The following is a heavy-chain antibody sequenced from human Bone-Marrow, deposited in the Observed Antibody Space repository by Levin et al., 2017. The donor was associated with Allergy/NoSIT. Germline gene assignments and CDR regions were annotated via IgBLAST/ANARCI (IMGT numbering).Heavy chain of an antibody. D-gene: IGHD2-2*01. CDR2: ISGSGGDT. CDR3: ARSPRVPAGIRNKGFSDYNYYWYMDV. CDR1: RFTYNLYA. J-gene: IGHJ6*03. Sequence: GGSLRLSCVASRFTYNLYAMSWVRQTPGKGLEWVTGISGSGGDTYNADSVKGRFTISRDNSKNTLYLQMNSLRLEDTAIYYCARSPRVPAGIRNKGFSDYNYYWYMDVWGRGTTVTVSS. V-gene: IGHV3-23*01.